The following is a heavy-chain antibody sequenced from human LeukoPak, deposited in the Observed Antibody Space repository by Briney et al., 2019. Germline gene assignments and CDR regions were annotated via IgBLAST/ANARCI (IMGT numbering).Heavy chain of an antibody. D-gene: IGHD3-3*01. J-gene: IGHJ6*02. Sequence: PSQTLSLTCTVSGGSISSGSYYWSWIRQPAGKGLEWIGRIYTSGSTNYNPSLKSRVTISVDTSKNQFSLKLSSVTAADTAVYYCARGSGWSGYSGVWGQGTTVTVSS. V-gene: IGHV4-61*02. CDR1: GGSISSGSYY. CDR3: ARGSGWSGYSGV. CDR2: IYTSGST.